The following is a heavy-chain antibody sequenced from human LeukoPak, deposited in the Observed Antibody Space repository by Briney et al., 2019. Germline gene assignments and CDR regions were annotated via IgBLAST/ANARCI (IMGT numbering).Heavy chain of an antibody. D-gene: IGHD3-16*01. J-gene: IGHJ3*01. CDR2: ISYDGSNK. V-gene: IGHV3-30*03. CDR1: GFTFSSYG. CDR3: ARAGGGKGGAFDV. Sequence: PGRSLRLSCAASGFTFSSYGMHWVRQAPGKGLEWVAVISYDGSNKYYADSVKGRFTISRDNSKNTLYLQMNSLRAEDTAVYYCARAGGGKGGAFDVWGQGTMVTVSS.